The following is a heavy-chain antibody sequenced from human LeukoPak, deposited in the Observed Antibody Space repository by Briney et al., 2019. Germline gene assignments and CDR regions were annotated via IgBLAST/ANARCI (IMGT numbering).Heavy chain of an antibody. V-gene: IGHV3-7*01. Sequence: GGSLRLSCAASEFIFSGYWMNWVRQAPGKGLEWVANIKQDGSEKQYVDSVRGRLTVSRDNAKNSLYLQMNSLRVEDTAVYYCARDGFVEAADYWGQGTLVTVSS. CDR1: EFIFSGYW. J-gene: IGHJ4*02. CDR3: ARDGFVEAADY. CDR2: IKQDGSEK. D-gene: IGHD6-13*01.